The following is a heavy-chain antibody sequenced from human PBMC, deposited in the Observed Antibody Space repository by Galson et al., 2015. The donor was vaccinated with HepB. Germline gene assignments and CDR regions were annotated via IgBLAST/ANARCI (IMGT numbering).Heavy chain of an antibody. CDR2: IYNDDNT. J-gene: IGHJ4*02. V-gene: IGHV3-53*04. Sequence: SLRLSCAVSGFTVSYNYMSWVRQAPGKGLEWVSIIYNDDNTNYADTVKGRFTVSRHNSMNTMYLQMNSLRTEDTAVYFCVRDRADGYFDWFPAHWGQGTLVTGSS. D-gene: IGHD3-9*01. CDR3: VRDRADGYFDWFPAH. CDR1: GFTVSYNY.